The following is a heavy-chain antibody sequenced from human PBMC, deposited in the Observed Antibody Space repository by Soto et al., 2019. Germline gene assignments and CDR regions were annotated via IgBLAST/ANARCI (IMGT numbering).Heavy chain of an antibody. CDR2: IAGDDGNT. CDR1: GYDFFNYG. J-gene: IGHJ4*02. CDR3: ARRTLGSSIGIGDY. Sequence: QVQLVQSGGEVKKPGASLTVSCKASGYDFFNYGISWVRQAPGQGLEWMGCIAGDDGNTDYAQDLLGRVTMTTDTSPNTAYRELRGLTSDDTAIYYCARRTLGSSIGIGDYWGQGVLVTVSS. D-gene: IGHD1-1*01. V-gene: IGHV1-18*01.